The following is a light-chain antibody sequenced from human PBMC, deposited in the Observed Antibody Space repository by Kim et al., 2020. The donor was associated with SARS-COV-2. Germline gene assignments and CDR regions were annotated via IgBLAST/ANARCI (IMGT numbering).Light chain of an antibody. CDR2: DAS. CDR1: QSVSSY. Sequence: SLSPGERAPLSCRARQSVSSYLAWYQQKPGQAPRLLIYDASNRATGIPARCSGSGSGTDFTLTNSSLEPEDFAVYYCQQRSNWLTFGGGTKVDIK. V-gene: IGKV3-11*01. J-gene: IGKJ4*01. CDR3: QQRSNWLT.